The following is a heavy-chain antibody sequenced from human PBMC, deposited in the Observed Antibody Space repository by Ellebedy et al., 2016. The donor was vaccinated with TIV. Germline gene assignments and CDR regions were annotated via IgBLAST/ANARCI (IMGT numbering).Heavy chain of an antibody. V-gene: IGHV3-30*18. J-gene: IGHJ6*02. CDR1: GFTFSSYG. Sequence: GESLKISCAASGFTFSSYGMHWVRQAPGKGLEWVAFISYDGNDKSYADSVKGRFTISRDNSENTLYVQMNSLRPEDTAVYYCAKEAYDILTGSQMYGMDVWGQGTTVTVSS. CDR3: AKEAYDILTGSQMYGMDV. D-gene: IGHD3-9*01. CDR2: ISYDGNDK.